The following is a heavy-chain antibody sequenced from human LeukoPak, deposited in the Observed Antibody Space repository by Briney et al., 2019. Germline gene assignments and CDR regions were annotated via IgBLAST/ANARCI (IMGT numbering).Heavy chain of an antibody. CDR1: GFTFSNFV. CDR3: AKDRPIRGGKGFDS. Sequence: SGGSLRDSCTASGFTFSNFVMSWVRQAPGKGLEWVSSISDSGGTIYHTDSVKGRFTTSRDNSKKTLYLQMNSLRAEDTAVYYCAKDRPIRGGKGFDSWGQGTLVTVSS. V-gene: IGHV3-23*01. CDR2: ISDSGGTI. D-gene: IGHD3-16*01. J-gene: IGHJ4*02.